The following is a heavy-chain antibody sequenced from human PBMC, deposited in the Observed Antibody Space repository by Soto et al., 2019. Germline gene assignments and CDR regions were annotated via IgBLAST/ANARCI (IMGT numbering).Heavy chain of an antibody. CDR3: ASQQSEGSGNDMDV. D-gene: IGHD6-19*01. CDR2: INPNSGGT. J-gene: IGHJ6*02. Sequence: GASVKVSCKASGYTFTGYYMRWVRQAPGQGLEWMGWINPNSGGTNYAQKFQGWVTMTRDTSISTAYMELSRLRSDDTAVYYCASQQSEGSGNDMDVWGQGTTVTVSS. V-gene: IGHV1-2*04. CDR1: GYTFTGYY.